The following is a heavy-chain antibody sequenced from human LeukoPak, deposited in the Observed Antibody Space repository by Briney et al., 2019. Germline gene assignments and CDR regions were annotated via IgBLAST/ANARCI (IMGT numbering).Heavy chain of an antibody. CDR3: AKDIKRAAAGTFDY. D-gene: IGHD6-13*01. J-gene: IGHJ4*02. CDR2: IYSGGST. CDR1: GFTVSTNY. V-gene: IGHV3-53*05. Sequence: GGSLRLACAASGFTVSTNYMSCVRESSWKVLERVSVIYSGGSTYYADSVKGRFTISRDNSKNTLYLQMNSLRAEDTALYYCAKDIKRAAAGTFDYWGQGTLVTVSS.